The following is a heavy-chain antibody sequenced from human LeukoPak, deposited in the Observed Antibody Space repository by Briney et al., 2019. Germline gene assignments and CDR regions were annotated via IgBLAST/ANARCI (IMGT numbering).Heavy chain of an antibody. V-gene: IGHV4-34*01. CDR3: ARGPTIDYDILTGYYYFDY. J-gene: IGHJ4*02. CDR1: RGSFSGYY. Sequence: PSETLSLTCAVYRGSFSGYYWTWIRQSPGKGLEWNGEINLSGTTNYNPSLKSRVTISIDTSKNQFSLKLSSVTAADTAVYYCARGPTIDYDILTGYYYFDYWGQGTLVTVSS. CDR2: INLSGTT. D-gene: IGHD3-9*01.